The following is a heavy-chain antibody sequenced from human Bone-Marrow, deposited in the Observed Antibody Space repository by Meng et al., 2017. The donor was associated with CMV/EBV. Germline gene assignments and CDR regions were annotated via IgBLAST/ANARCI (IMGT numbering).Heavy chain of an antibody. V-gene: IGHV3-21*01. CDR2: ISSSSSYI. Sequence: GESLKISCAASGFTFSSYSMNWVRQAPGKGLEWVSSISSSSSYIYYADSVKGRFTISRDNAKNSLYLQMNSLRAEDTAVYYCARELTTSYSSSWFDYWGQGTLVTVSS. CDR1: GFTFSSYS. CDR3: ARELTTSYSSSWFDY. J-gene: IGHJ4*02. D-gene: IGHD6-13*01.